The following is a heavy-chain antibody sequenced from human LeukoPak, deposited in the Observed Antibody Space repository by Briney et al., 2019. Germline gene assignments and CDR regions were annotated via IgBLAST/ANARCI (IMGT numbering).Heavy chain of an antibody. V-gene: IGHV1-18*01. D-gene: IGHD3-22*01. CDR3: ARDVTPMIPGDAFDI. J-gene: IGHJ3*02. CDR1: GFIFTSYG. CDR2: ISANNGNT. Sequence: ASVNVSCKASGFIFTSYGITWVRQAPGQGLEWMGWISANNGNTNYVQKFQGRVTMTTDTSTTTAYMELRSLRSDDTAVYYCARDVTPMIPGDAFDIWGQGTMVTVSS.